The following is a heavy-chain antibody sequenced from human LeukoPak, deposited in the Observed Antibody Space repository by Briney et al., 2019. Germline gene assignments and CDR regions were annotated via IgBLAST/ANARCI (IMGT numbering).Heavy chain of an antibody. CDR3: TTDTPRGMVRGVIKERFDY. Sequence: GGSLRLSCAASGFTFSNAWMSWVRQAPGKGLEWVGRIKSKTDGGTTDYAAPVKGRFTISRDDSKNTLYLQMNSLKNEDTAVYYCTTDTPRGMVRGVIKERFDYWGQGTLVTVSS. D-gene: IGHD3-10*01. J-gene: IGHJ4*02. CDR2: IKSKTDGGTT. V-gene: IGHV3-15*01. CDR1: GFTFSNAW.